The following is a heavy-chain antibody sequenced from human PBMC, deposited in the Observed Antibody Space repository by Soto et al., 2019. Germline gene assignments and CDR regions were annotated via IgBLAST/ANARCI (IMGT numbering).Heavy chain of an antibody. CDR2: IYYSGST. J-gene: IGHJ4*02. V-gene: IGHV4-39*01. D-gene: IGHD3-16*02. Sequence: QLQLQESGPGLVKPSETLSLTCTVSGVSISSSSYYWGWIRQPPGKGLEWIGSIYYSGSTYYNPSLKSRVTISVDTSKNQFSLKLSSVTAADTAVYYCARQGPYDYIWGSYRYRFDYWGQGTLVTVSS. CDR3: ARQGPYDYIWGSYRYRFDY. CDR1: GVSISSSSYY.